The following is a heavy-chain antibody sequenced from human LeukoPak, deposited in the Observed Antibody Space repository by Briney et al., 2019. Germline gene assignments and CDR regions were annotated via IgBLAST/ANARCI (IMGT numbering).Heavy chain of an antibody. J-gene: IGHJ4*02. Sequence: PSETLSLTCAVYGGSFSGYYWSWIRQPPGKGLEWIGEINHSGSTNYNPSLKSRVTISVDTSKNQLSLKLSSLTAADTAVYYCERAPLIYDYVWGRYREPNFDYWGQGTLVTVSS. V-gene: IGHV4-34*01. CDR1: GGSFSGYY. CDR2: INHSGST. CDR3: ERAPLIYDYVWGRYREPNFDY. D-gene: IGHD3-16*02.